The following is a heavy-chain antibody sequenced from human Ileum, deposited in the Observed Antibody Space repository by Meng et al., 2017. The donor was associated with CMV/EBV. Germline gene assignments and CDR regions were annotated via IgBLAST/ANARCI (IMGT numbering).Heavy chain of an antibody. J-gene: IGHJ6*02. CDR3: ARPLGFWSSYSDYYYYGMDV. Sequence: ASVKVSCKASGYTFTSYGISWVRQAPGQGLEWMGWISAYNGNTNYAQKLQGRVTMTTDTSTSTAYMELRSLRSDDTAVYYCARPLGFWSSYSDYYYYGMDVWGQGTTVTVSS. CDR1: GYTFTSYG. V-gene: IGHV1-18*01. CDR2: ISAYNGNT. D-gene: IGHD3-3*01.